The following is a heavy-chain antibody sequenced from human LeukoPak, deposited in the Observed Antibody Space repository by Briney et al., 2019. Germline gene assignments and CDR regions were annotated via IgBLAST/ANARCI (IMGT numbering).Heavy chain of an antibody. CDR1: GGSFSGYY. V-gene: IGHV4-34*01. J-gene: IGHJ6*02. CDR3: ARGGRLRFLEWPIRGWYGMDV. CDR2: INHSGST. Sequence: SETLSLTCAVYGGSFSGYYWSWIRQPPGKGLEWIGEINHSGSTNYNPSLKSRVTISVDTSKNQFSLKLSSVTAADTAVYYRARGGRLRFLEWPIRGWYGMDVWGQGTTVTVSS. D-gene: IGHD3-3*01.